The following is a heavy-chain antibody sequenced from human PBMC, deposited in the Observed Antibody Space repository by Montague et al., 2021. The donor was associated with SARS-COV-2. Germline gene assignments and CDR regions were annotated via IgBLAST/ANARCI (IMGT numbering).Heavy chain of an antibody. D-gene: IGHD2-15*01. CDR1: GFTFRRYA. V-gene: IGHV3-23*01. Sequence: SLRLSCAASGFTFRRYAMAWVRQAPGKGLEWVSTIADNGDPYYADSMKGRFIISRDDSKNTVFLQMKGLRDEDTAIYYCAQSSGSGVGCDYFDCWGRGTLVTVSS. CDR2: IADNGDP. J-gene: IGHJ4*02. CDR3: AQSSGSGVGCDYFDC.